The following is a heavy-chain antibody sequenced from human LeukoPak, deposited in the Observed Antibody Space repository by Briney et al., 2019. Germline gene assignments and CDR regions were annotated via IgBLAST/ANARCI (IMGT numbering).Heavy chain of an antibody. V-gene: IGHV3-53*01. CDR2: IYGGGST. J-gene: IGHJ3*02. CDR3: AGTYYYDKGAFDI. CDR1: GFTVSSNY. Sequence: GGSLRLSCAASGFTVSSNYMNWVRQAPGKGLEWVSVIYGGGSTYYADSVKGRFTISRDNSKNTLYLQMNSLRAEDTAVYYCAGTYYYDKGAFDIWGQGTMVTVSS. D-gene: IGHD3-22*01.